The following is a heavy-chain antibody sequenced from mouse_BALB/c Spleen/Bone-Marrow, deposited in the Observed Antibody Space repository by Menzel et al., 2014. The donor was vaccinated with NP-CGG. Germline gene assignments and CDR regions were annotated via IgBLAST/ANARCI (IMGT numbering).Heavy chain of an antibody. V-gene: IGHV1-69*01. Sequence: QVHVKQSGAELVMPGASVKMPCKASGHTLTDHWMHWVKQRPGQGLEWIGTIDISDSYTTYNQKFKGKATLTVDESSSTAYMQLSRLTSEDSAVYYCARGGANVDYWGQGTTLTVSS. CDR2: IDISDSYT. CDR1: GHTLTDHW. J-gene: IGHJ2*01. CDR3: ARGGANVDY.